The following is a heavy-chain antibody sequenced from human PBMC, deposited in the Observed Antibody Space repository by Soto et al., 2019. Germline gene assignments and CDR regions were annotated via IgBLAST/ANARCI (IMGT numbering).Heavy chain of an antibody. Sequence: PGGSLRLSCAASGFTFSSYAMSWVRQAPGKGLEWVSAISGSGGSTDSVDSVKGRFTISRDNSKNTLFLQMNSLRAEDTAVYYWGKIKANRYGPWGYFWYWGQGTLVTVSS. CDR2: ISGSGGST. CDR3: GKIKANRYGPWGYFWY. D-gene: IGHD5-18*01. V-gene: IGHV3-23*01. J-gene: IGHJ4*02. CDR1: GFTFSSYA.